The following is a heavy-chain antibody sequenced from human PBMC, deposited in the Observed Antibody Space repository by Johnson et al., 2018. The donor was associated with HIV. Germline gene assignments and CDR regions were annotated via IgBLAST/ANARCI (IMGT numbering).Heavy chain of an antibody. CDR1: GFTFSPYG. CDR3: AKDIASGYTNGGTLDI. J-gene: IGHJ3*02. V-gene: IGHV3-30*18. D-gene: IGHD6-19*01. Sequence: QMLLVESGGGVVQPGRSLRLSCTASGFTFSPYGMHWVRQAPGKGLVWVAVTSYDGGNNYYAASVKGRFTISRDNSKTSLYLQMNSLRPEDTGLYYCAKDIASGYTNGGTLDIWGQGTMVTVSS. CDR2: TSYDGGNN.